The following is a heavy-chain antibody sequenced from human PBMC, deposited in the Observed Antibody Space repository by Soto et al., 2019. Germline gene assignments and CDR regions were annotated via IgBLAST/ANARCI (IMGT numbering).Heavy chain of an antibody. CDR1: GYTFTSYD. D-gene: IGHD5-12*01. CDR2: MNPNSGNT. V-gene: IGHV1-8*01. Sequence: QVQLVQSGAEVKKPGASVKVSCKASGYTFTSYDINWVRQATGQGLEWMGWMNPNSGNTGYAQKFQGRVTMTRNTSNSTGYKELSRLRSEDTAVYYWSGTLYGYNVDHWGQGTLGTLSS. J-gene: IGHJ4*02. CDR3: SGTLYGYNVDH.